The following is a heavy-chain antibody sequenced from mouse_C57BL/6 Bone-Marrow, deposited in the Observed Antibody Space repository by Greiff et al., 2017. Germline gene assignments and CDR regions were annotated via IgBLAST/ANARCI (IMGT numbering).Heavy chain of an antibody. CDR1: GFTFSDYG. D-gene: IGHD2-5*01. Sequence: EVKLVESGGGLVKPGGSLKLSCAASGFTFSDYGMHWVRQAPEKGLEWVAYISSGSSTIYYADTVKGRFTISRDNAKNTLFLQMTSLRSEDTAMYYCARCTIVKYFDVWGTGTTVTVSS. J-gene: IGHJ1*03. CDR2: ISSGSSTI. V-gene: IGHV5-17*01. CDR3: ARCTIVKYFDV.